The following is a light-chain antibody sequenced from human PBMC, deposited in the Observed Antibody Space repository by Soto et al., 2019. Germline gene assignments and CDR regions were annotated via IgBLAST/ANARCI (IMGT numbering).Light chain of an antibody. CDR2: AAS. CDR1: ESIARH. Sequence: DIQMTQSPSSLSASVGDRVTITCRASESIARHLNWYQQKPGRAPKLLIYAASSLQNGVPSRFRGGGSGTDFTLTISNLQPEDFATYYCQQTYSTLSITFRPGTRLEIK. J-gene: IGKJ5*01. V-gene: IGKV1-39*01. CDR3: QQTYSTLSIT.